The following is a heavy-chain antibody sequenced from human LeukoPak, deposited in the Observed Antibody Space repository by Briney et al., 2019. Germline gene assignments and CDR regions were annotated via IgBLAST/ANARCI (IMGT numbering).Heavy chain of an antibody. CDR1: GGSISSYY. CDR2: IYTSGST. CDR3: ARECSGGSCYNWFDY. D-gene: IGHD2-15*01. Sequence: SETLSLTCTVSGGSISSYYWSWIRQPAEKGLEWIGRIYTSGSTNYNPSLKSRVTMSVDTSKNQFSLKLSSVTAAGTAVYYCARECSGGSCYNWFDYWGQGTLVTVSS. J-gene: IGHJ4*02. V-gene: IGHV4-4*07.